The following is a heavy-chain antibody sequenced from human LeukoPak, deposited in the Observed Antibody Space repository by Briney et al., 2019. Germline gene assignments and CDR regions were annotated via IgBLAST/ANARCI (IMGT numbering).Heavy chain of an antibody. D-gene: IGHD2-2*01. CDR1: GFTVSSNY. J-gene: IGHJ4*02. CDR3: ARRREPAAAFDY. Sequence: GGSLRLSCAASGFTVSSNYMSWVGQAPGKALEWVSVIYSGGSTYYADSVKGRFTISRDNSKNTLYLQMNSLRAEDTAVYYCARRREPAAAFDYWGQGTLVTVSS. V-gene: IGHV3-53*01. CDR2: IYSGGST.